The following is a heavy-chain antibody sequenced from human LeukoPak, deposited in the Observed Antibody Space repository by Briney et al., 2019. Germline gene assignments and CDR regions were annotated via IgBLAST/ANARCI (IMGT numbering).Heavy chain of an antibody. D-gene: IGHD3-10*01. J-gene: IGHJ4*02. CDR1: GYTFSSCA. CDR3: ARRDGAPDY. Sequence: ASVKVSCKASGYTFSSCAINWVRQAPGQGLEYMGWIDTKTGNPTYAQGFTGRFVFSLDTSVSTAYLQISSLKAEDTAVYYCARRDGAPDYWGQGTLVTVSS. CDR2: IDTKTGNP. V-gene: IGHV7-4-1*02.